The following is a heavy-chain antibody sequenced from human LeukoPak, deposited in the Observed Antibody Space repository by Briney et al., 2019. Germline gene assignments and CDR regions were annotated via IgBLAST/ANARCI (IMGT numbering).Heavy chain of an antibody. CDR3: ARGRIGPDY. D-gene: IGHD3/OR15-3a*01. J-gene: IGHJ4*02. Sequence: GGSLRLSCAASGFTFSSYAMNWVRQAPGKGLEWVSDISGSGGSTYHADSVKGRFTISRDNSKNTLYLQMNSLGADDTAVYYCARGRIGPDYWGQGTLVTVSS. CDR2: ISGSGGST. CDR1: GFTFSSYA. V-gene: IGHV3-23*01.